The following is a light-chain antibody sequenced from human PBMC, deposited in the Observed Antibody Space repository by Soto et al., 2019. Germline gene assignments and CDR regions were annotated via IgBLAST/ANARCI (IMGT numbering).Light chain of an antibody. V-gene: IGKV3-15*01. CDR2: GSS. CDR1: QSVSNK. J-gene: IGKJ5*01. CDR3: QQHNNWPPIT. Sequence: EIVMTQSPATLSVSPWERVTRACRASQSVSNKLVWYQQKPGQAPRLLMYGSSIRATGIPARFSGSGSGTEFTLTISSLQSEDFAVYYCQQHNNWPPITFGQGTRLEIK.